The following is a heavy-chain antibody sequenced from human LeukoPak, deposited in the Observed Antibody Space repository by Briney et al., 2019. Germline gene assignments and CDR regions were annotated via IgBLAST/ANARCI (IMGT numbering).Heavy chain of an antibody. Sequence: PSETLSLTCTVSGDSISSYSWSWIRQPPGKGLEWIGCRYDGGRDLYNPSLKSRVTISVDASERQISLSLRSVTAADTAMYYCAKGHEAVAHYYFDYWGQGTLVTVSS. CDR1: GDSISSYS. D-gene: IGHD6-19*01. J-gene: IGHJ4*02. CDR3: AKGHEAVAHYYFDY. CDR2: RYDGGRD. V-gene: IGHV4-59*01.